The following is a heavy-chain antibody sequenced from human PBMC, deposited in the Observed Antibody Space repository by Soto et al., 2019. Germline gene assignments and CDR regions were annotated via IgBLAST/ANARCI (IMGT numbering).Heavy chain of an antibody. J-gene: IGHJ4*02. D-gene: IGHD4-17*01. CDR1: RFTFSDYY. CDR3: ARRRYGDFLDY. CDR2: IRVSSTYT. V-gene: IGHV3-11*03. Sequence: PGGSLRLSCATSRFTFSDYYITWIRQAPGKWLESVSYIRVSSTYTYYADSVRGRFTIYRDNAKNSLYLQMTRLRAEYTAITYCARRRYGDFLDYWGQGTLVTVSS.